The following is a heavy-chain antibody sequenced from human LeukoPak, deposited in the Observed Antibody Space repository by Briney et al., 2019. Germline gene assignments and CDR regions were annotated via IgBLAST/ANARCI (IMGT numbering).Heavy chain of an antibody. D-gene: IGHD7-27*01. CDR2: IFYSGRT. Sequence: SETLSLTCTVSGGSISSYYWSWIRQPPGKGLEWIGYIFYSGRTNYTPSLKSRVTISIDTSKNQFSLKLRSVTAADTAVYYCAREALGTSDFDYWGQGTLVTVSP. J-gene: IGHJ4*02. V-gene: IGHV4-59*01. CDR3: AREALGTSDFDY. CDR1: GGSISSYY.